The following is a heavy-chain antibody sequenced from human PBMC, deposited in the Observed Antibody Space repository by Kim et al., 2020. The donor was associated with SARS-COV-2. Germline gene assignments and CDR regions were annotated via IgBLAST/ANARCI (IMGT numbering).Heavy chain of an antibody. D-gene: IGHD3-22*01. J-gene: IGHJ4*02. V-gene: IGHV3-30*01. CDR3: ARRLYHHGGVYYPFDF. Sequence: DSVKSRFTISRDRSKNTNYVQMDSLRPDDTAFYYCARRLYHHGGVYYPFDFWGQGTLVTVSS.